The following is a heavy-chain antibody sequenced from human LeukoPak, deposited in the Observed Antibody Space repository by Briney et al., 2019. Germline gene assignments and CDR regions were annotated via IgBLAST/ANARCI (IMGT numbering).Heavy chain of an antibody. CDR2: IYTSVST. D-gene: IGHD3-3*01. Sequence: KTSETLSLTCTVSGGSISSYYWSWIRQPAGKGREWIGRIYTSVSTNYNRSLKSRVAITVDKSKNQFSLKLSSVTAADTAVYYCASNYDFWSGYYHFDYWGQGTLVPVSS. V-gene: IGHV4-4*07. J-gene: IGHJ4*02. CDR1: GGSISSYY. CDR3: ASNYDFWSGYYHFDY.